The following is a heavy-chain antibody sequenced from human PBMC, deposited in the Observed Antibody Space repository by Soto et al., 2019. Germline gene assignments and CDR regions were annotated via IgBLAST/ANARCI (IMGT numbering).Heavy chain of an antibody. J-gene: IGHJ4*02. CDR2: ISANGQGI. D-gene: IGHD2-2*01. Sequence: VGSLRLSCTASGFTFTYYAFSWVRQAPGKGLEWVSAISANGQGIYYADSVRGRFTISRDNSKNTVFLHMDSLRAEDTAVYYCAKDRDYPRDQFHYWGQGTLVTVSS. CDR1: GFTFTYYA. CDR3: AKDRDYPRDQFHY. V-gene: IGHV3-23*01.